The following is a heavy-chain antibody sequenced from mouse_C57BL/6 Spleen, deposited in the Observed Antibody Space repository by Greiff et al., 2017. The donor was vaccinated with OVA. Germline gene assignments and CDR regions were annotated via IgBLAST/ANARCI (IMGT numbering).Heavy chain of an antibody. CDR1: GYTFTSYW. CDR3: AITPDDYDEDYAMDY. D-gene: IGHD2-4*01. J-gene: IGHJ4*01. CDR2: IHPSDSDT. Sequence: QVQLQQPGAELVKPGASVKVSCKASGYTFTSYWMHWVKQRPGQGLEWIGRIHPSDSDTNYNQKFKGKATLTVDQSSSTAYMQLSSLTSEDSAVYYCAITPDDYDEDYAMDYWGQGTSVTVSS. V-gene: IGHV1-74*01.